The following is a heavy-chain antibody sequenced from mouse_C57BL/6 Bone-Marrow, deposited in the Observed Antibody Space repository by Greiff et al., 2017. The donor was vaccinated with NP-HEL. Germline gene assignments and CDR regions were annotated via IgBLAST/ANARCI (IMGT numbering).Heavy chain of an antibody. V-gene: IGHV1-18*01. Sequence: EVQLQQSGPELVKPGASVKIPCKASGYTFTDYNMDWVKQSHGKSLEWIGDINPNNGGTIYNQKFKGKATLTVDKSSRTAYMELRSLTSEDTAVYYWARGYYAMDYWGQGTSVTGSS. J-gene: IGHJ4*01. CDR1: GYTFTDYN. CDR3: ARGYYAMDY. CDR2: INPNNGGT.